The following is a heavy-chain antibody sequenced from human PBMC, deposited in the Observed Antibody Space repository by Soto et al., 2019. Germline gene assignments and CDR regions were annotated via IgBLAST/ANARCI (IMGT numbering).Heavy chain of an antibody. J-gene: IGHJ4*02. CDR3: AREFYGYYTYGPGDY. V-gene: IGHV3-7*01. CDR1: GFMFGVYW. Sequence: EAQLVESGGGLVQPGGSLRLSCEASGFMFGVYWMSWVRQALGKGLEWVANINDDGSERNYVDSVKGRFTISRDTPNNLLFLQMNSLRDEDTAVYYCAREFYGYYTYGPGDYWGQGTLVAVSS. D-gene: IGHD3-3*01. CDR2: INDDGSER.